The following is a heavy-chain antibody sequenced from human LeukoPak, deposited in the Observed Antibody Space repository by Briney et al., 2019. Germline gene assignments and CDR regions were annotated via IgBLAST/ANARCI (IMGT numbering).Heavy chain of an antibody. J-gene: IGHJ6*03. CDR1: GFTSSSYA. D-gene: IGHD3-10*01. CDR3: AKVMKGSERLTMVRGVIIKTARLYYMDV. V-gene: IGHV3-23*01. CDR2: ISASGGST. Sequence: PGGSLRLSCAASGFTSSSYAMSWVRQAPGKGLEWVPSISASGGSTNYADSVKGRFTISRDNSKNTVYLQMNSLRAEDTAVYYCAKVMKGSERLTMVRGVIIKTARLYYMDVWGKGTTVTVSS.